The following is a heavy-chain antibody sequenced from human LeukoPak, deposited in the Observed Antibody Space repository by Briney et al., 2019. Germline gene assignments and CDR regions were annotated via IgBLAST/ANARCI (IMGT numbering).Heavy chain of an antibody. CDR3: AKDLSKSDFWSGYPYGMDV. V-gene: IGHV3-30*18. CDR2: ISYDGSNK. D-gene: IGHD3-3*01. J-gene: IGHJ6*02. Sequence: GGSLRLSCAGSGFTFSSYGMHWVRQAPCKGLEWVGVISYDGSNKYYADSVKGRFTISRDNSKNKLYLQMNSLRAEDTAVYYCAKDLSKSDFWSGYPYGMDVWGQGTTVTVSS. CDR1: GFTFSSYG.